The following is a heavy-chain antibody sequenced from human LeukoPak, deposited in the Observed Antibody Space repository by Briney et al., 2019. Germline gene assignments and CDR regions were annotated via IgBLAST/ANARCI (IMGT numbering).Heavy chain of an antibody. V-gene: IGHV4-39*01. J-gene: IGHJ6*02. CDR2: IYYSGST. Sequence: PETLSLTCTVSGGSISSSSYYWGWIRQPPGKGLEWIGSIYYSGSTYYNPSLKSRVTISVDTSKNQFSLKLSSVTAADTAVYYCARRGLGSSWYRSYYGMDVWGQGTTVTVSS. D-gene: IGHD6-13*01. CDR3: ARRGLGSSWYRSYYGMDV. CDR1: GGSISSSSYY.